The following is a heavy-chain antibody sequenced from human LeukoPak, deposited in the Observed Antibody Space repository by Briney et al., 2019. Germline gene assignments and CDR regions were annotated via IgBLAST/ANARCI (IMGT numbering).Heavy chain of an antibody. V-gene: IGHV1-69*13. CDR1: GGTFSSYA. D-gene: IGHD4-11*01. CDR2: IIPIFGTA. Sequence: ASVKVSCKASGGTFSSYAISWVRQAPGQGLEWMGGIIPIFGTANYAQKFQGRVTITADESTSIAYMELSSLRSENTAVYYCARQTVTTFESYFDYWGQGTLVTVSS. J-gene: IGHJ4*02. CDR3: ARQTVTTFESYFDY.